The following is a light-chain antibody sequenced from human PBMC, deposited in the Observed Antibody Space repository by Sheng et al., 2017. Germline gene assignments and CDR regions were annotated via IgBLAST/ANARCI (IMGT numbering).Light chain of an antibody. Sequence: QSVLSQPPAASGTPGQRVSISCSGSSSNIGSNSVYWYQHLPGMAPKLLIFTDDQRPSGVPDRFSGSKSGTSASLAISGLRSEDEGDYYCVAWDDSRSGPWAFGGGTKLTVL. V-gene: IGLV1-47*01. CDR1: SSNIGSNS. CDR2: TDD. J-gene: IGLJ3*02. CDR3: VAWDDSRSGPWA.